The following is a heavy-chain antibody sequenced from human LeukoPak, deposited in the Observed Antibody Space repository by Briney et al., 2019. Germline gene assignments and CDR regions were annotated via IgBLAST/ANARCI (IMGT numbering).Heavy chain of an antibody. J-gene: IGHJ6*02. V-gene: IGHV4-34*01. CDR1: GGSFSGYY. CDR2: INHSGST. D-gene: IGHD3-3*01. Sequence: SETLSLTCAVYGGSFSGYYWSWIRQPPGEGLEWIGEINHSGSTNYNPSLKSRVTISVDTSKNQFSLKLSSVTAADTAVYYCARGRYYDFWSGYNYYYYGMDVWGQGTTVTVSS. CDR3: ARGRYYDFWSGYNYYYYGMDV.